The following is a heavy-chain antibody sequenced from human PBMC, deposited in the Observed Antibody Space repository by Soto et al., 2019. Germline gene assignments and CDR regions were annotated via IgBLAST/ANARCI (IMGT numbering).Heavy chain of an antibody. CDR1: GFTFSSYG. J-gene: IGHJ6*02. D-gene: IGHD3-10*01. Sequence: QVQLVESGGGVVQPGRSLRLSCAASGFTFSSYGMHWVRQAPGKGLEWVAVISYDGSNKYYADSVKGRFTISRDTSKNTLYLQMNSLSAEDTAVYYCARDFRDYGSGSYHYGMDVWGQGTTVTVSS. CDR2: ISYDGSNK. CDR3: ARDFRDYGSGSYHYGMDV. V-gene: IGHV3-30*03.